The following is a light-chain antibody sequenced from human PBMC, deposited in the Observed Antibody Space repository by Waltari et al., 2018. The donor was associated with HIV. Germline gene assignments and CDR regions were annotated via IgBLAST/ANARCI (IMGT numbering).Light chain of an antibody. V-gene: IGKV3-11*01. Sequence: EIVLTQSPATLSLSPGERAILSCRASQTVSSYIAWYQQKPGQAPRLLIYDASNRATGVPARFSGSGSATDCTLTISSLEPEDFAVYYCQYRHNWPPRYTFGQGTKLEIK. CDR3: QYRHNWPPRYT. CDR2: DAS. J-gene: IGKJ2*01. CDR1: QTVSSY.